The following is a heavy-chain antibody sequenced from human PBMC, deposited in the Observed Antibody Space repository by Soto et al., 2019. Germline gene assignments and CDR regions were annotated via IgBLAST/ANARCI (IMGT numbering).Heavy chain of an antibody. CDR3: VRGSSSATTFYFEL. Sequence: QVQVVQSGAEVKKPGASVKVSCKASGYTFTSYAMHWVRQAPGQRLEWMGWINTAKGYTKYSQMFQGRVTIARDTSASTAYMELSSLNSEDTAVYYCVRGSSSATTFYFELWVRGPLVTVSS. CDR2: INTAKGYT. J-gene: IGHJ2*01. D-gene: IGHD2-2*01. CDR1: GYTFTSYA. V-gene: IGHV1-3*04.